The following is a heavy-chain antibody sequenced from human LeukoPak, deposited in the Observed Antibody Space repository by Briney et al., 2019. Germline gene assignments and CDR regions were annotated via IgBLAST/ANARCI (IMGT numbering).Heavy chain of an antibody. CDR2: ISGSGGST. CDR1: GFTFSSYA. Sequence: GGSLRLSCAASGFTFSSYAMSWVRQAPGKVLEWVSAISGSGGSTYFADSVKGRFTISRDNAKNTLYRQMNSLRVEDTAVYYCAKTSGYRRFDPWGQGTLVTVSS. V-gene: IGHV3-23*01. D-gene: IGHD5-12*01. J-gene: IGHJ5*02. CDR3: AKTSGYRRFDP.